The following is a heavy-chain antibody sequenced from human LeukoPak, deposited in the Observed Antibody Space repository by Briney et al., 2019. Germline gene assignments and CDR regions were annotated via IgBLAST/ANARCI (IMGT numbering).Heavy chain of an antibody. CDR3: ASSTPVVAHLVY. D-gene: IGHD2-15*01. CDR1: GFTFSSYW. V-gene: IGHV3-7*05. J-gene: IGHJ4*02. CDR2: IKQDGSEK. Sequence: AGGSLRLSCAASGFTFSSYWMSWVRQAPGKGLEWVSNIKQDGSEKYYVDSVKGRFTISRDNAKNTLYLQMNSLRAEATAVYYCASSTPVVAHLVYGGEGTVVTVSS.